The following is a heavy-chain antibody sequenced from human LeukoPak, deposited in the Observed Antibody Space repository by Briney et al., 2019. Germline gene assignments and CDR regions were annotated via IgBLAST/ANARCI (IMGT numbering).Heavy chain of an antibody. CDR3: AKYGDYGKGDDYFDY. CDR2: IYYSGST. V-gene: IGHV4-59*08. CDR1: VGSISSYY. D-gene: IGHD4-17*01. Sequence: SETLSLTCTVSVGSISSYYWSWLRQPPGKGLVWLGYIYYSGSTNYNPSLKSRVTISVDTSKNQFSLKLSSVTAADTAVYYCAKYGDYGKGDDYFDYWGQGTLVTVSS. J-gene: IGHJ4*02.